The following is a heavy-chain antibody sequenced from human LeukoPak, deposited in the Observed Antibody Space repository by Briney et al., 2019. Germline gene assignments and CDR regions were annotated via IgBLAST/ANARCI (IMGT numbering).Heavy chain of an antibody. CDR1: GGSFSGYY. V-gene: IGHV4-34*01. D-gene: IGHD6-6*01. CDR2: INHSGST. J-gene: IGHJ4*02. CDR3: ARELEFPFDY. Sequence: SETLSLTCAVYGGSFSGYYWSWNRQPPGKGLEWIGEINHSGSTNYNPSLKSRVTISVDTSKNQFSLKLSSVTAADTAVYYCARELEFPFDYWGQGTLVTVSS.